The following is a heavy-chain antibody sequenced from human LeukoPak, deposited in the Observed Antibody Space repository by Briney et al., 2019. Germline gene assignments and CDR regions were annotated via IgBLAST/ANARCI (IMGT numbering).Heavy chain of an antibody. J-gene: IGHJ3*02. Sequence: GGSLRLSCAASGFTFSDAWMNWVRQAPGKGLEWVSYISYSGDTIYYADSVKGRFTISRDNAKNSLYLQMNSLRAEDTAVYYCAREGYTSIVGALDAFDIWGQGTMVTVSS. V-gene: IGHV3-11*04. CDR1: GFTFSDAW. D-gene: IGHD1-26*01. CDR3: AREGYTSIVGALDAFDI. CDR2: ISYSGDTI.